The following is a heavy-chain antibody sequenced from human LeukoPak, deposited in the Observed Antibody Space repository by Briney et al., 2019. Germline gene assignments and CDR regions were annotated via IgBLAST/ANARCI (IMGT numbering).Heavy chain of an antibody. J-gene: IGHJ4*02. Sequence: GGSLRLSCAASGFTFSSYAMSWVRQAPGRGLEWVSAISGSGDSTYYGDSVKGRFTISRDNSKNTLYLQMNSLGAEDTAVYYCAKTRPLDSSSWSHGDYWGQGTLVTVSS. CDR1: GFTFSSYA. V-gene: IGHV3-23*01. CDR3: AKTRPLDSSSWSHGDY. D-gene: IGHD6-13*01. CDR2: ISGSGDST.